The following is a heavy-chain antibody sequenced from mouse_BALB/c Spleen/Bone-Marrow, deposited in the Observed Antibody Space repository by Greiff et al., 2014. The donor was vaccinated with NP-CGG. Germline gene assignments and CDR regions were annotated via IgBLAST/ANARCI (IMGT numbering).Heavy chain of an antibody. CDR1: GFTFSDYY. V-gene: IGHV5-4*02. CDR3: ARGSSYFDY. Sequence: EVKLVKSGGGLVKPGGSLKLSCAASGFTFSDYYMYWVRQTPEKRLEWVATISDGGSYTYYPDSVKGRFTISRDNAKNNLYLQMSSLKSEDTAMYYCARGSSYFDYWGQGTTLTVSS. CDR2: ISDGGSYT. D-gene: IGHD1-1*01. J-gene: IGHJ2*01.